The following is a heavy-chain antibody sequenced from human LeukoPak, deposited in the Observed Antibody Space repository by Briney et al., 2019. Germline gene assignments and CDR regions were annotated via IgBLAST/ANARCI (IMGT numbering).Heavy chain of an antibody. CDR2: ISGSGGST. V-gene: IGHV3-23*01. D-gene: IGHD6-13*01. Sequence: PGGSLRLSCAASGFTFSSYGMSWVRQAPGKGLEWVSAISGSGGSTYYADSVKGRFTISRDNSKNTLYLQMNSLRAEDTAVYYCAKGTAAVPDHYYYYMDVWGKGTTVTISS. CDR1: GFTFSSYG. CDR3: AKGTAAVPDHYYYYMDV. J-gene: IGHJ6*03.